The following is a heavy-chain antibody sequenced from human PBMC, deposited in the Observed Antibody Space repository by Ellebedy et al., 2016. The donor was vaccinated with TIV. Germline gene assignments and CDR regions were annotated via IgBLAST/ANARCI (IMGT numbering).Heavy chain of an antibody. Sequence: PGGSLRLSCAASGFTFSAYAMNWVRQAPGKGLEWLSYISNSDDTIYYAESVKGRFTISRDNAKNSLYLQMQSLRDEDTAVYYCAREPSDGVRDGAFDIWGQGTMVTVFS. CDR3: AREPSDGVRDGAFDI. D-gene: IGHD2-21*01. V-gene: IGHV3-48*02. CDR2: ISNSDDTI. CDR1: GFTFSAYA. J-gene: IGHJ3*02.